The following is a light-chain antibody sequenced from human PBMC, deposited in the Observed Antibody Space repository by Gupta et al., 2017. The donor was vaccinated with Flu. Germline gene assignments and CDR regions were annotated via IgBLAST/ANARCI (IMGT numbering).Light chain of an antibody. Sequence: GDRVTIPCRASQSIRNWLAWYQQKPGKTPKLLIYNASFLESGVPSRFSGGGSGTEFTLTISSLQPDDFATYYCQQYNSYWYSFGQGTKLEIK. CDR2: NAS. J-gene: IGKJ2*03. CDR1: QSIRNW. CDR3: QQYNSYWYS. V-gene: IGKV1-5*03.